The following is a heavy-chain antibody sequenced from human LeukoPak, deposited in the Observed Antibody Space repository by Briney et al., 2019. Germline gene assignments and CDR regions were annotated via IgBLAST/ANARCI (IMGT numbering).Heavy chain of an antibody. CDR1: GFTFDDYA. CDR2: ISWNSGSI. CDR3: ATMGSRGY. J-gene: IGHJ4*02. V-gene: IGHV3-9*01. Sequence: GRSLRLSCAASGFTFDDYAMHWVRQAPGKGLEWVSGISWNSGSIGYADSVKGRFTISRDNAKNSLYLQMNSLRAEDTALYYCATMGSRGYWGQGTLVTVSS. D-gene: IGHD1-26*01.